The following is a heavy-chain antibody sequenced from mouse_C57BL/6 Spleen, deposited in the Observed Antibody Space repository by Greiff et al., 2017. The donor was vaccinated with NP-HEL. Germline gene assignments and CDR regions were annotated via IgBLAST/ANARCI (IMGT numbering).Heavy chain of an antibody. V-gene: IGHV5-9-1*02. J-gene: IGHJ4*01. D-gene: IGHD1-1*01. Sequence: DVMLVESGEGLVKPGGSLKLSCAASGFTFSSYAMSWVRQTPEKRLEWVAYISSGGDYIYYADTVKGRFTISRDNARNTLYLQMRSLKSEETDMYYCTRDEDYYGSGSGAMDYWGQGTSVTVSS. CDR3: TRDEDYYGSGSGAMDY. CDR1: GFTFSSYA. CDR2: ISSGGDYI.